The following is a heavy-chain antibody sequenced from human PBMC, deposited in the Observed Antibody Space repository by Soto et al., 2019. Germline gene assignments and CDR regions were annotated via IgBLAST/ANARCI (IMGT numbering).Heavy chain of an antibody. CDR1: GFTFSSYS. V-gene: IGHV3-21*01. Sequence: EVQLVESGGGLVKPGGSLRLSCAASGFTFSSYSMNWVRQAPGKGLEWVSSISSSSSYIYYADSVKGRFTISRDNAKNSLYLQMNSLRAEDTAVYYCARDLRCSGGSCYPIIDYWGQGTLATVSS. CDR2: ISSSSSYI. D-gene: IGHD2-15*01. CDR3: ARDLRCSGGSCYPIIDY. J-gene: IGHJ4*02.